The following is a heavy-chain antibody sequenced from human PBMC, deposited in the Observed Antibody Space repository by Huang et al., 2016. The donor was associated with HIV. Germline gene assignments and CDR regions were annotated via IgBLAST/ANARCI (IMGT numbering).Heavy chain of an antibody. CDR3: ARGQGGYYYYYMDV. V-gene: IGHV4-34*01. CDR2: INHSERT. CDR1: GGSVSGYY. J-gene: IGHJ6*03. Sequence: QVQLQQWGAGLLRPSETLSLTCAVYGGSVSGYYGSWIRQPPGKGLEWIGEINHSERTNYNPSLKSRVTISVDTSRNQFSLTLTSVTAADTAVYYCARGQGGYYYYYMDVWGKGTTVTVSS.